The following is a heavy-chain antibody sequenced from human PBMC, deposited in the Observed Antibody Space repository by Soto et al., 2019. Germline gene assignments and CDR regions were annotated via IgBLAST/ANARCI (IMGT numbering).Heavy chain of an antibody. CDR1: GFTFSSYA. V-gene: IGHV3-23*01. Sequence: PGGSLRLSCAASGFTFSSYAMSWVRQAPGKGLEWVSAISGSGGSTYYADSVKGRFTISRDNSKNTLYLQMNSLRAEDTAVYYCAKDMGSGWYSGGVLDYWGQGTLVTVSS. CDR2: ISGSGGST. CDR3: AKDMGSGWYSGGVLDY. D-gene: IGHD6-19*01. J-gene: IGHJ4*02.